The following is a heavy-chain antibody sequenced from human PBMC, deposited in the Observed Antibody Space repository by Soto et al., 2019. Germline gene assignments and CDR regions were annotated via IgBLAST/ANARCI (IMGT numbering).Heavy chain of an antibody. Sequence: RRALLVLCVPSVLSFSIYGMTWVPRALGKGLAWISRINSAGNAYYADSVKGRFTVSRDESKNSLYLQMSSLKAEDTPVYYCAQDPSSASLLMWYFYRQGRGTLFTSSS. V-gene: IGHV3-23*01. D-gene: IGHD6-25*01. CDR2: INSAGNA. CDR3: AQDPSSASLLMWYFYR. J-gene: IGHJ2*01. CDR1: VLSFSIYG.